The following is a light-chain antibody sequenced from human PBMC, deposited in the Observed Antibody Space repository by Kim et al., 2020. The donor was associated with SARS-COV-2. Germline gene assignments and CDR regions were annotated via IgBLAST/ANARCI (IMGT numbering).Light chain of an antibody. CDR3: KQYYSYPCT. V-gene: IGKV1-8*01. CDR2: AAS. CDR1: QGISSY. J-gene: IGKJ2*02. Sequence: AIRITQSPSSLSASTGDRVTITCRASQGISSYLAWYQQKPGKAPKLLIYAASTLQSGVPSRFSGSGSGTDFTLTISCLQSEDFATYYCKQYYSYPCTFGQGTKLEI.